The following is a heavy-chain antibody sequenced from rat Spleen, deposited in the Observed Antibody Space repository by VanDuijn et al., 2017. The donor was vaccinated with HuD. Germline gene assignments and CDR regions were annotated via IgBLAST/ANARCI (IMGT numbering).Heavy chain of an antibody. V-gene: IGHV3-1*01. CDR3: AMSGYYSSYTRLMDV. CDR2: ISYSGSS. D-gene: IGHD1-2*01. J-gene: IGHJ4*01. CDR1: NYSITSDY. Sequence: EVQLQESGPGLVKPSQSLSLTCSVTNYSITSDYWGWIRKFPGSKMEWIGHISYSGSSSYSPSLKGRISITRDTSKNQFFLQVNSVITEDTATYYCAMSGYYSSYTRLMDVWGQGASVTVSS.